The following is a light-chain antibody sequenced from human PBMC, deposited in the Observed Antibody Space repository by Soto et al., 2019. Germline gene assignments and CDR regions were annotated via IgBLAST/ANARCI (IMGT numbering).Light chain of an antibody. J-gene: IGKJ1*01. Sequence: DIQMTQSSSTLSASVGDRVTITCRASQSISNRLAWYQQKPGKAPKLLIYKASTLESGVPSRFSGSGSGTEFTLTISSLQPDDLATYYCQQYDTYSWTFGQGTKVEIK. CDR2: KAS. V-gene: IGKV1-5*03. CDR1: QSISNR. CDR3: QQYDTYSWT.